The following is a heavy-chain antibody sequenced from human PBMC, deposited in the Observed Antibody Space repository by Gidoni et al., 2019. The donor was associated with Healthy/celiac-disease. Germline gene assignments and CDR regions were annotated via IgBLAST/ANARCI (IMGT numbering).Heavy chain of an antibody. Sequence: LVESGGGLVKPGGSLRLSCAASGFPFSSYSMNWVRQAPGKGLEWVSSISSSSSYIYYADSVKGRFTISRDNAKNSLYLQMNSLRAEDTAVYYCARAGRDGYNYAFDIWGQGTMVTVSS. CDR1: GFPFSSYS. D-gene: IGHD5-12*01. V-gene: IGHV3-21*02. CDR3: ARAGRDGYNYAFDI. CDR2: ISSSSSYI. J-gene: IGHJ3*02.